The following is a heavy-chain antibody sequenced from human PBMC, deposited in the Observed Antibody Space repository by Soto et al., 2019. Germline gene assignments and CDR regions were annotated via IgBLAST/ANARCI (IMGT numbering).Heavy chain of an antibody. V-gene: IGHV3-23*01. CDR1: GFTFNSYP. D-gene: IGHD3-22*01. CDR2: IADGGSST. J-gene: IGHJ4*02. Sequence: GGSLRLSCAASGFTFNSYPMTWVRQAPGKGLEWVASIADGGSSTSYADSVKGRFTFSRDNSKNTLYLQMNSLRAEDTAVYYCARDHSDHYYDSSAPASYWGQGTLVTVSS. CDR3: ARDHSDHYYDSSAPASY.